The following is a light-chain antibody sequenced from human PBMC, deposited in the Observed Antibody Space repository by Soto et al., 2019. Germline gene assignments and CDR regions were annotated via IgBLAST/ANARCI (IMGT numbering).Light chain of an antibody. CDR3: QQRSIWPW. J-gene: IGKJ4*02. Sequence: EIVLTQSPATRSLSPGERATLSCRASQSVSSYLAWYQQKPGQAPRLLIDDASNRATGIPARFSGSGSVTDFPLPISSLEPEDLAIYYLQQRSIWPWFGGGTEVEIK. CDR1: QSVSSY. CDR2: DAS. V-gene: IGKV3-11*01.